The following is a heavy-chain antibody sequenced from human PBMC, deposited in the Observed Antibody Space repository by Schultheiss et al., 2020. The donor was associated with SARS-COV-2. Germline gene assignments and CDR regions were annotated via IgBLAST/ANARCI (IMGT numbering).Heavy chain of an antibody. CDR1: GFTFSSYA. J-gene: IGHJ6*03. V-gene: IGHV4-39*07. Sequence: GSLRLSCAASGFTFSSYAMHWVRQAPGKGLEWIGSIYYSGSTYYNPSLKSRVTISVDTSKNQFSLKLSSVTAADTAVYYCARASSTSYYYYMDVWGKGTTVTVSS. D-gene: IGHD2-2*01. CDR2: IYYSGST. CDR3: ARASSTSYYYYMDV.